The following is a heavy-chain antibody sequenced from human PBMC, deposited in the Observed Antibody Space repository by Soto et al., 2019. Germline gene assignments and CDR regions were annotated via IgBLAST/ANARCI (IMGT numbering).Heavy chain of an antibody. CDR2: IVRDGSP. CDR1: GDSVSSGSYY. Sequence: QVQLQESGPGLVKPSETLSLTCTVSGDSVSSGSYYWSWIRQPPGSGLEWLGYIVRDGSPNYNPSVNCRVTISVNLSKNQFSLGLTSVTAADAAVYSCARRFTILGAVRETWGQGTLVIVSS. D-gene: IGHD3-3*01. J-gene: IGHJ4*02. V-gene: IGHV4-61*01. CDR3: ARRFTILGAVRET.